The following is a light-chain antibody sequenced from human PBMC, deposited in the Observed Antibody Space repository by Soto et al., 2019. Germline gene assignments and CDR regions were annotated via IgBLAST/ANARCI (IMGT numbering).Light chain of an antibody. CDR3: AAWDGSLNNVL. CDR2: SDN. CDR1: GSSIGTNT. V-gene: IGLV1-44*01. Sequence: QSVLTQPPSASGTPGQRVTISCSGSGSSIGTNTVNWYRQLPGTAPKLLIYSDNQRPSGVPDRFSGSKSGTSASLAIGGLQSEDEADYYCAAWDGSLNNVLFGGGTKLTVL. J-gene: IGLJ2*01.